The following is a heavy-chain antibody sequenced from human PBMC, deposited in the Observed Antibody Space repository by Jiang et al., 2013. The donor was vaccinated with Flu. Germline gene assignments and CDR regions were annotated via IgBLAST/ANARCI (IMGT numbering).Heavy chain of an antibody. Sequence: KPTQTLTLTCTFSGFSLDTRGMRVSWIRQPPGKALEWLARIDWDDFKFYSRSVKTGLTISKDTSKNHVVLTMTNMDPADTATYYCARSSAVFSYYFDYWGQGTLVTVSS. CDR3: ARSSAVFSYYFDY. CDR1: GFSLDTRGMR. J-gene: IGHJ4*02. CDR2: IDWDDFK. V-gene: IGHV2-70*04. D-gene: IGHD3-9*01.